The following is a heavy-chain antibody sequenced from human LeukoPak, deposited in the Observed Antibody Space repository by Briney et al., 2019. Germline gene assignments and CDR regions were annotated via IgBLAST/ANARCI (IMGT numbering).Heavy chain of an antibody. D-gene: IGHD1-1*01. CDR1: GFTFSSYA. CDR3: ATRGTTATNYLEY. Sequence: GGSLRLSCAASGFTFSSYAMSWVRQAPGKGLEWVSVISGSGGSTYYADSVKGRFTITRDNSKNALFLQMNSLRVEDTAVYYCATRGTTATNYLEYWGQGTLVTASS. J-gene: IGHJ4*02. CDR2: ISGSGGST. V-gene: IGHV3-23*01.